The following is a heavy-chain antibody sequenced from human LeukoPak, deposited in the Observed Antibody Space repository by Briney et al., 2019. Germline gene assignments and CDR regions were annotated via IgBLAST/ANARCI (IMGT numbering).Heavy chain of an antibody. Sequence: GRSLRLSCAESGFTFTNYARHWVRQAPGKGLEWVAIIWYDERDQYYADSVKGRFAISRDNSQNTLYLQMTSLTAKDTGVYYCARAYNNHCLDYWGEGTLDTVSS. J-gene: IGHJ4*02. V-gene: IGHV3-33*01. CDR3: ARAYNNHCLDY. CDR1: GFTFTNYA. CDR2: IWYDERDQ. D-gene: IGHD3-10*01.